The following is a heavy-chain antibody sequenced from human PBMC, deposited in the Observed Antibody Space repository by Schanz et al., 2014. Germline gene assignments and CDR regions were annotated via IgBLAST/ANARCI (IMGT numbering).Heavy chain of an antibody. V-gene: IGHV3-66*01. D-gene: IGHD5-12*01. Sequence: EVRLVESGGGLVQPGGSLRLSCAVSGFTVSSNHMSWVRQAPGKGLEWVSVIYSGIGAYYADSVKDRFTVSRDNSRNTLYLQMNSLRTEDTAVYYCASPSGYSDYGTYFDFWGQGTLVTVSS. CDR1: GFTVSSNH. CDR3: ASPSGYSDYGTYFDF. J-gene: IGHJ4*02. CDR2: IYSGIGA.